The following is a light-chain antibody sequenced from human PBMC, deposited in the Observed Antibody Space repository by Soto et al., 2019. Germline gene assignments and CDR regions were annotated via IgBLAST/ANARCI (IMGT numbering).Light chain of an antibody. CDR3: QQYDILIT. V-gene: IGKV1-33*01. Sequence: DLQMTQFPSSLSASVGDRVTITCQASQDIRDKLNLYQLKPGKAPKLLIYDASNLETGAPSRFVGSGSGTENTVSTTSLQPEDFAAYYCQQYDILITFGGGTKVEIK. J-gene: IGKJ4*01. CDR1: QDIRDK. CDR2: DAS.